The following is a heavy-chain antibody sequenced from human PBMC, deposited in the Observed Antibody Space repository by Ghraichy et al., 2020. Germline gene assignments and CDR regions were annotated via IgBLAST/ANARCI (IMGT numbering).Heavy chain of an antibody. Sequence: LSLTCVGSGFTFSSYSMNWVRQSPGKGLEWVSYITSSSRTIFYADSLKGRFTISRDNAQDSLYLQMNSLRDEDSAVYYCARASRVVRFYYYDGMDVWGQGTTVTVSS. V-gene: IGHV3-48*02. CDR2: ITSSSRTI. CDR3: ARASRVVRFYYYDGMDV. CDR1: GFTFSSYS. D-gene: IGHD4-23*01. J-gene: IGHJ6*02.